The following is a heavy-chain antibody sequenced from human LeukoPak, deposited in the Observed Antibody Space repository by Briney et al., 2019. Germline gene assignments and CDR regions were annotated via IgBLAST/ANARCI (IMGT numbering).Heavy chain of an antibody. Sequence: SETLSLTCTVSGGSISSTSYHWAWIRQPPGKGLEWIATVYYTGNAYYNPSLKSRVTISVDTSKSQFSLKLSSVTTADTALYYCARYASGSYYWFDPWGQGTLVTVSS. CDR2: VYYTGNA. V-gene: IGHV4-39*01. CDR3: ARYASGSYYWFDP. J-gene: IGHJ5*02. CDR1: GGSISSTSYH. D-gene: IGHD3-10*01.